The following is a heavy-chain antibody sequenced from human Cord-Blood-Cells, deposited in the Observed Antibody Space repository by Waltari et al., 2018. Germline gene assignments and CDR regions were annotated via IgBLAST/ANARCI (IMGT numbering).Heavy chain of an antibody. CDR1: GFTFSNAW. D-gene: IGHD3-10*01. J-gene: IGHJ4*02. V-gene: IGHV3-15*01. CDR3: TTDIMVQGVIDY. CDR2: IKSKTDGGTT. Sequence: EVQLVESGGGLVKPGGSLRLSCAASGFTFSNAWMSWVRQAPGKGLEWVGRIKSKTDGGTTDYAAPVKGRFTISRDDSKNTLYLQMNSLKTEDTAVYYCTTDIMVQGVIDYWGQGTLVTVSS.